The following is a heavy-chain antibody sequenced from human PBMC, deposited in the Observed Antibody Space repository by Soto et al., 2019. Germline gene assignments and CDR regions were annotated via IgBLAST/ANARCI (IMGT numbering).Heavy chain of an antibody. V-gene: IGHV1-69*01. CDR3: ARPLRDRRYYYGMAV. CDR1: GGTFSKYA. J-gene: IGHJ6*02. Sequence: QVQLVQSGAEMQQPGASVSVSCKASGGTFSKYAFSWVRQAPGQGLEWLGGTIPMFGTPNYAQKFQGRVAISADESTAKVYMALSSLRSEDTAVYFCARPLRDRRYYYGMAVWGQGTTVTVSS. CDR2: TIPMFGTP. D-gene: IGHD3-22*01.